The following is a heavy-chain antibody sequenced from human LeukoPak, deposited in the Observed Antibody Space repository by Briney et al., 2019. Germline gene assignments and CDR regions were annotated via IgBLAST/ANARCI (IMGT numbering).Heavy chain of an antibody. CDR1: GFNLSDYI. CDR3: ATEVYGSGRAATLNQ. D-gene: IGHD6-19*01. CDR2: IARDSSTK. Sequence: GGSLRLLCEASGFNLSDYIMHLVRQTPGKGLGWVSLIARDSSTKNCADSVRGRFTVSRDNSRNNLFLQVTRMRGDDTALYCCATEVYGSGRAATLNQWGQGTLVTVSS. V-gene: IGHV3-30-3*01. J-gene: IGHJ4*02.